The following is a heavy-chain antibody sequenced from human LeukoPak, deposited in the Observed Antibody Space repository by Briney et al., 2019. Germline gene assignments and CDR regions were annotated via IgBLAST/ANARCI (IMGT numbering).Heavy chain of an antibody. Sequence: GGSLRLSCAASGAALTKYGMKWVRQAAGAGLEYISGISRSGDITHYADSVKGRFTISRDNVQNTLYLQMNSLRADDTALYYCATEGFYYWGPGTQVTVSS. J-gene: IGHJ4*02. CDR3: ATEGFYY. CDR2: ISRSGDIT. V-gene: IGHV3-23*01. CDR1: GAALTKYG.